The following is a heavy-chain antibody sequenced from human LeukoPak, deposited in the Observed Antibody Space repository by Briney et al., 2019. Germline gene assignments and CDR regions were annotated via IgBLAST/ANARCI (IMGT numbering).Heavy chain of an antibody. CDR1: GGTFSSYA. J-gene: IGHJ4*02. CDR2: IIPIFGTA. V-gene: IGHV1-69*13. D-gene: IGHD3-10*01. Sequence: SVKVSCKASGGTFSSYAISWVRQAPGQGLEWMGGIIPIFGTANYAQEFQGRVTITADESTSTAYMELSSLRSEDTAVYYCAGEVYYYGSGSYSADYWGQGTLVTVSS. CDR3: AGEVYYYGSGSYSADY.